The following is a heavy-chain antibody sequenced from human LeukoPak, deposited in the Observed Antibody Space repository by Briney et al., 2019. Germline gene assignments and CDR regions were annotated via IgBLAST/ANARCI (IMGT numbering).Heavy chain of an antibody. CDR1: AGFTSSSY. J-gene: IGHJ6*02. CDR2: THYSGSS. D-gene: IGHD6-13*01. CDR3: ARGLIAAAGTPAVFYYAMDV. Sequence: SETLSLTSTVSAGFTSSSYWNWNRPPPRKLMGWIGYTHYSGSSNFNPSLKRRVPMSLDTSRNQLSLKLSSVSAADTAVYYCARGLIAAAGTPAVFYYAMDVWGQGTTVSVSS. V-gene: IGHV4-59*01.